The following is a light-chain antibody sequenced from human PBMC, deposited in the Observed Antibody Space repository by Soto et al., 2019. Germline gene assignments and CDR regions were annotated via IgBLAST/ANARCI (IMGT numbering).Light chain of an antibody. J-gene: IGLJ1*01. CDR2: GNS. CDR1: SSNIGATYD. Sequence: QSVLTQPPSVSGAPGQRVTISCTGSSSNIGATYDVQWYQQLPGTAPKLLIYGNSNRPSGVPDRFSGSKSGTSASLATTGLQADYGADYYCQSYDSSLSAHYVFGTGTKVTVL. CDR3: QSYDSSLSAHYV. V-gene: IGLV1-40*01.